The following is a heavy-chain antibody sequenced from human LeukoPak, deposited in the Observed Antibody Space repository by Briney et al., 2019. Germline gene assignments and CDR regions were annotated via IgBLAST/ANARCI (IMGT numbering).Heavy chain of an antibody. V-gene: IGHV5-51*01. D-gene: IGHD6-19*01. CDR2: IYPGDSDT. Sequence: GESLKISCMGSGYSFTSYWNWWGRQMPGKDLEGRGIIYPGDSDTRYNPSFQGQVTISADKSISTAYLQWSSLKASDTAVYYCARRNIAEAGNSFDYWGQGTLVTVSS. J-gene: IGHJ4*02. CDR3: ARRNIAEAGNSFDY. CDR1: GYSFTSYW.